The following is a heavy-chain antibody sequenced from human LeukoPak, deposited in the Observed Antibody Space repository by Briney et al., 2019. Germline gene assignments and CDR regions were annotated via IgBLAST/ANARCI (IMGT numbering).Heavy chain of an antibody. CDR1: GYTFTSYD. CDR2: MNPNRGDT. J-gene: IGHJ3*02. V-gene: IGHV1-8*01. CDR3: ARGPSGAFDI. Sequence: ASVKVSCKASGYTFTSYDIHWVRQATGQGLEWMGRMNPNRGDTDYAQKFQGRVTMTRDTSISTAYMELSSLRSEDTAVYYCARGPSGAFDIWGQGTMVTVSS.